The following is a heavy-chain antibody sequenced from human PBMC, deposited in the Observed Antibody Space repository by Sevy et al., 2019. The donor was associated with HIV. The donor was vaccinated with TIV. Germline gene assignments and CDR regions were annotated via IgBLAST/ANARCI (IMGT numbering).Heavy chain of an antibody. CDR3: THNGRDSYDRGFV. V-gene: IGHV2-5*02. CDR1: GLSLSTSGVG. D-gene: IGHD3-9*01. J-gene: IGHJ4*02. CDR2: IYWDDIT. Sequence: SGPTLVKPTQTLTLTCTLSGLSLSTSGVGVGWIRQPPGKALEWLALIYWDDITYYRPSLKSRLTISRDTSESQGAVLTMTNVDPVDTGTYYCTHNGRDSYDRGFVWGQEALVTVSS.